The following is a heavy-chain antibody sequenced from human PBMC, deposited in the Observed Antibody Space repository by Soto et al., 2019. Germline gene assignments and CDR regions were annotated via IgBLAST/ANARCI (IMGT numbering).Heavy chain of an antibody. CDR2: SRDKVHSHTT. CDR3: ARGVVSTGYFDY. V-gene: IGHV3-72*01. D-gene: IGHD5-12*01. CDR1: GFTFSDHY. Sequence: EVQLAESGGGLVQPGGALRLSCAASGFTFSDHYMDWVRQAPGKGLEWVGRSRDKVHSHTTEYAASVKGRFTISRGESENSLYLQMNSLKTEDTAVDYWARGVVSTGYFDYWGQGTLVTVSS. J-gene: IGHJ4*02.